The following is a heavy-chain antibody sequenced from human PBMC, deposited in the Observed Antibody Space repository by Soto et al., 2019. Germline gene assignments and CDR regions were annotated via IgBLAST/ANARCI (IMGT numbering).Heavy chain of an antibody. J-gene: IGHJ4*02. CDR3: AKDLGYDFWSGYYKDY. CDR1: GFTFSSYA. V-gene: IGHV3-23*01. D-gene: IGHD3-3*01. CDR2: ISGSGGST. Sequence: GGSLRLSCAASGFTFSSYAMSWVRQAPGKGLEWVSAISGSGGSTYYVDSVKGRSTISRDNSMNTLYLQMNSLRAEDTAVYYCAKDLGYDFWSGYYKDYWGQGTLVTVSS.